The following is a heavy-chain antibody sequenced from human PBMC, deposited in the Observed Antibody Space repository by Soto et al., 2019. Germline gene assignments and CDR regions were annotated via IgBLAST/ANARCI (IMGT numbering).Heavy chain of an antibody. J-gene: IGHJ4*02. Sequence: ASVKVSCKASGGTFSSYAISWVRQAPGQGLEWMGGIIPIFGTANYAQKFQGRVTITADESTSTAYMELSSLRSEDTAVYYCARHLGLDILTGPFDYWGQGTLVTVSS. CDR3: ARHLGLDILTGPFDY. V-gene: IGHV1-69*13. D-gene: IGHD3-9*01. CDR1: GGTFSSYA. CDR2: IIPIFGTA.